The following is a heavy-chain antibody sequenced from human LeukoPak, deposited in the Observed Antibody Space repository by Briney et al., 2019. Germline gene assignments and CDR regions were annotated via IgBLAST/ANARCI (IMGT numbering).Heavy chain of an antibody. CDR3: ARDPGYIVGAYGLDY. V-gene: IGHV3-9*01. J-gene: IGHJ4*02. D-gene: IGHD1-26*01. CDR2: ISWNSGSI. CDR1: GFTFDDYA. Sequence: PGGSLRLSCAASGFTFDDYAMHWVRRAPGKGLEWVSGISWNSGSIGYADSVKGRFTISRDNSKNTLYLQMNSLRAEDTAVYYCARDPGYIVGAYGLDYWGQGTLVTVSS.